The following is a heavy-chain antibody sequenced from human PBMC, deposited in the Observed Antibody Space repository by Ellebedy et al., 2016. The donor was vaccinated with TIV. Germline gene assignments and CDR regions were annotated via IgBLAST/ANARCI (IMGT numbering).Heavy chain of an antibody. CDR1: GFAFSTFA. V-gene: IGHV3-7*01. CDR3: ARGNWYCDL. CDR2: IKQDGSVQ. J-gene: IGHJ2*01. Sequence: GESLKISCTASGFAFSTFAMSWVRQAPGKGLEWVASIKQDGSVQLYVNSVRGRFTISRDNSKTSTYLQMNSLRAEDTAVYYCARGNWYCDLWGRGTLVTVSA.